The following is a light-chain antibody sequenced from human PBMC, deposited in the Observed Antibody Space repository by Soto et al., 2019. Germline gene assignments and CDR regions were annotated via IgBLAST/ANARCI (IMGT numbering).Light chain of an antibody. J-gene: IGLJ2*01. V-gene: IGLV1-47*01. CDR2: RNT. CDR3: AAWDDSLSEV. CDR1: SSNIGSNY. Sequence: QSVLTQPPSASGTPGQRVTISCSGSSSNIGSNYVYWYQQLPGTAPKRLIYRNTQRPSGVPDRFSGSKSGTSASLAISGLRSEDEADYYCAAWDDSLSEVFGGGTKLTVL.